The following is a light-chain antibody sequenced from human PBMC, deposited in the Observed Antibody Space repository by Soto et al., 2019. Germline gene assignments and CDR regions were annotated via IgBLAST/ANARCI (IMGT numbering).Light chain of an antibody. CDR1: RSDIGGYND. CDR2: DVS. Sequence: SVLTQPASLSGSPGQSITISRTGNRSDIGGYNDVSWYQQHPGKAPKLMIYDVSNRPSGVSNRFSGSKSGNTASLTISGLQAEDEADYYCFSYTSSSTYVFGTGTKVTVL. J-gene: IGLJ1*01. V-gene: IGLV2-14*01. CDR3: FSYTSSSTYV.